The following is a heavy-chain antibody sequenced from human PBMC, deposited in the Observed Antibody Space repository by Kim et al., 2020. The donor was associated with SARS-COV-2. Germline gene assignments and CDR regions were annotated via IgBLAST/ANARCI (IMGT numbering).Heavy chain of an antibody. Sequence: NYNPSLKSRVTISVDTSKNQFSLKLSSVTAADTAVYYCARADTAMAPFDYWGQGTLVTVSS. V-gene: IGHV4-59*01. CDR3: ARADTAMAPFDY. J-gene: IGHJ4*02. D-gene: IGHD5-18*01.